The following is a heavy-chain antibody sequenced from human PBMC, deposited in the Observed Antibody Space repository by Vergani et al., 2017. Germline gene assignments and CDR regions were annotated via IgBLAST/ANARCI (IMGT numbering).Heavy chain of an antibody. J-gene: IGHJ4*02. Sequence: EVQLVESGGGLVKPGGSLRLSCAGSGFTFKNTWMNWVRQAPGEGLEWIGRIKTKTDAETTDYAEPVKGRFTISRDDSKNMVYLQMNSLKTEDTAVYYCTTDPSLIWFGDLTFNLWGQGTQVTVSS. CDR2: IKTKTDAETT. CDR3: TTDPSLIWFGDLTFNL. CDR1: GFTFKNTW. V-gene: IGHV3-15*01. D-gene: IGHD3-10*01.